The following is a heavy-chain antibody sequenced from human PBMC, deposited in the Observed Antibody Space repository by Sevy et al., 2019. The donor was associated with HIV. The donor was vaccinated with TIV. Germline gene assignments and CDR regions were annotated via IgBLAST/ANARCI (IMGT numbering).Heavy chain of an antibody. CDR2: ISGSGDST. J-gene: IGHJ5*02. D-gene: IGHD6-19*01. V-gene: IGHV3-23*01. CDR1: GFTFSSYG. CDR3: AKHPGSGWLNWFDP. Sequence: GGSLRLSCAASGFTFSSYGMHWVRQAPGKGLEWVSVISGSGDSTNYAHSVKGRFTISRDNSKNTLFLQMDSLRAEDTAVYYCAKHPGSGWLNWFDPWGQGTLVTVSS.